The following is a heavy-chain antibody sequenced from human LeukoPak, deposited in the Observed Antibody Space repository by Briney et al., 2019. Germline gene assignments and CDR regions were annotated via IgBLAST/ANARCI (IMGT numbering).Heavy chain of an antibody. CDR1: GASISSYY. V-gene: IGHV4-59*01. CDR3: ASSYYFDS. Sequence: SQTLSLTCTVSGASISSYYWSWIRQPPGKGLEWIGYIYYSGSTNYNPSLRSRVTISVDTSKNQFSLKLSSVTAADTAVYYCASSYYFDSWGQGTLVTVSS. CDR2: IYYSGST. J-gene: IGHJ4*02.